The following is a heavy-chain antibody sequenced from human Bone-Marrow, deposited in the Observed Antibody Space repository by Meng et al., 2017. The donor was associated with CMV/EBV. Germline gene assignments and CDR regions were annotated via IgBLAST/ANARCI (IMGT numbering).Heavy chain of an antibody. Sequence: GFNVNKFAMTWVRQATRKGLEWGSLISDSGGSTYYADSVKGRFTISRDNSRNTLYLQMNSLRAEDTAVYYCAKDYYGSGSYPDCWGQETLVTVSS. CDR2: ISDSGGST. D-gene: IGHD3-10*01. V-gene: IGHV3-23*01. J-gene: IGHJ4*02. CDR1: GFNVNKFA. CDR3: AKDYYGSGSYPDC.